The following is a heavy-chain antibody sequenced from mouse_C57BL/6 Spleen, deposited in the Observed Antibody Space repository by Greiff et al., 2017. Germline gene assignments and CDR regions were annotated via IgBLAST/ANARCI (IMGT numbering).Heavy chain of an antibody. D-gene: IGHD4-1*01. CDR3: ARGGDLGRGI. J-gene: IGHJ1*03. CDR2: IDPSDSET. CDR1: GYTFTSYW. Sequence: QVQLQQPGAELVRPGSSVKLSCKASGYTFTSYWMHWVKQRPIQGLEWIGNIDPSDSETHYNQKFKDKATLTVDKSSSTAYMQLSSLTSEDSAVYYCARGGDLGRGIWGTGTTVTVSS. V-gene: IGHV1-52*01.